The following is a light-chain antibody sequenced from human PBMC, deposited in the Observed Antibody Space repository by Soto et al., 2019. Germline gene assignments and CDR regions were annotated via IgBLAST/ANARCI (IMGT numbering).Light chain of an antibody. V-gene: IGKV3-20*01. CDR3: QQYGSLPRT. Sequence: EIVLTQSPGTLSLSPGERATLSCRASQSVSSSYLAWYQQKPGQAPRLLIYGASSRATGIPDRFSGSGSGTDFTLTISRLEPEDFAVYYCQQYGSLPRTFGQGTRLEMK. CDR2: GAS. CDR1: QSVSSSY. J-gene: IGKJ5*01.